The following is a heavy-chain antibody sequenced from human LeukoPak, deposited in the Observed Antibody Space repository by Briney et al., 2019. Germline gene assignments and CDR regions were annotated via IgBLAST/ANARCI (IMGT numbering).Heavy chain of an antibody. J-gene: IGHJ4*02. CDR3: ARGLEYQLLTFDY. CDR1: GYTFTSYY. D-gene: IGHD2-2*01. V-gene: IGHV1-2*02. Sequence: PEASVKVSCKASGYTFTSYYMHWVRQAPGQGLEWMGWINPNSGGTNYAQKFQGRVPMTRDTSISTAYMELSRLRSDDTAVYYCARGLEYQLLTFDYWGQGTLVTVSS. CDR2: INPNSGGT.